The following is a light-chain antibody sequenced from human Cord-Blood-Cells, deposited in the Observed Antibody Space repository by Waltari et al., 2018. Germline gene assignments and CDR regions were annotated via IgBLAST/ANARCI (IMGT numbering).Light chain of an antibody. CDR3: QSADSSGTYVV. CDR1: AFPKQY. CDR2: KES. J-gene: IGLJ2*01. V-gene: IGLV3-25*02. Sequence: SYELTQPPSVSVSPGQTARITCSGDAFPKQYAYWYQQKPGQAPVLVIYKESGRPSGIPELCSGSSSGTTVTLTISGVQAEDEADYYCQSADSSGTYVVFGGGTKLT.